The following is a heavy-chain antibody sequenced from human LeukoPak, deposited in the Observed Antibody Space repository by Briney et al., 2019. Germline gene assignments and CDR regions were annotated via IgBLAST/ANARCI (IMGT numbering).Heavy chain of an antibody. J-gene: IGHJ6*03. CDR1: GFTFSIYS. D-gene: IGHD2-2*01. Sequence: AGGSLRLSCAASGFTFSIYSMNWVRQAPGKGLEWVSYISSSGSTIYYADSVKGRFTISRDNAKNSLYLQMNSLRAEDTAVYYCARSLYCSSTSCPKYYYMDVWGKGTTVTISS. V-gene: IGHV3-48*04. CDR2: ISSSGSTI. CDR3: ARSLYCSSTSCPKYYYMDV.